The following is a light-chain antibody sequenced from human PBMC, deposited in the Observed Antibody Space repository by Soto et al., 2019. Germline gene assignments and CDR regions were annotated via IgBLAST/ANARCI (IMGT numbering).Light chain of an antibody. V-gene: IGLV2-14*01. CDR1: ISDVGGYNY. Sequence: QSALTQPASVSGSPGQSTTISCTGTISDVGGYNYVSWYQQHPGKAPKPMIFDVSNRPPGVSNRFSGAKSGNTASLTISGLPAEDEADYYCSSYTGTSTPYIFGTGTKLTVL. J-gene: IGLJ1*01. CDR3: SSYTGTSTPYI. CDR2: DVS.